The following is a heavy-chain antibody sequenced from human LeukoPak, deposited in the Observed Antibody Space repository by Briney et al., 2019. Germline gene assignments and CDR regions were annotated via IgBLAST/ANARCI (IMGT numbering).Heavy chain of an antibody. CDR1: GGSFSGYY. V-gene: IGHV4-59*01. D-gene: IGHD5-12*01. Sequence: PSETLSLTCAVYGGSFSGYYWSWIRQPPGKGLEWIGYIYYSGSTNYNPSLKSRVTISVDTSKNQFSLKLSSVTAADTAVYYCARALSGGYDDYWGQGTLVTVSS. CDR2: IYYSGST. CDR3: ARALSGGYDDY. J-gene: IGHJ4*02.